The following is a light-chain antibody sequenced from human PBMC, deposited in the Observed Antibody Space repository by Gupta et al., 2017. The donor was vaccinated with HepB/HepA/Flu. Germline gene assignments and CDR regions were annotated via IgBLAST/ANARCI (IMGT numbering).Light chain of an antibody. V-gene: IGLV2-14*03. CDR3: SSYTSSSTRV. Sequence: QSALTQPASVSGSPGQSITISCTGTSSDVGNHNYVSWYQQHPGKAPKLMIFDVSNRPAGVANRFSGSKAGNTASLTISGRQEEDEADYYCSSYTSSSTRVFGGGTKLTVL. J-gene: IGLJ3*02. CDR2: DVS. CDR1: SSDVGNHNY.